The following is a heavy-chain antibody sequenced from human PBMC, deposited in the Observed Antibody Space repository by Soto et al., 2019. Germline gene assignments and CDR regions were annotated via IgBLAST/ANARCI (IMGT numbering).Heavy chain of an antibody. V-gene: IGHV4-59*12. CDR1: SGSITNYY. Sequence: SETLSLTCTVSSGSITNYYWNWIRQPPGKGLEWIGYIYYTGSTNYNPSLESRVTISVDTSKNQFSLKLSSVTAADTAVYYCARGAYYYDSSGYYYRHAEYFQHWGQGTLVTVS. CDR3: ARGAYYYDSSGYYYRHAEYFQH. D-gene: IGHD3-22*01. J-gene: IGHJ1*01. CDR2: IYYTGST.